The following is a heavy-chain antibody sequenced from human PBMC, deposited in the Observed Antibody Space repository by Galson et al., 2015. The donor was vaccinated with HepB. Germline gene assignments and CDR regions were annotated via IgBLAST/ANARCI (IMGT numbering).Heavy chain of an antibody. CDR2: YYTCSGK. D-gene: IGHD2-2*01. CDR1: GFIVNSNY. CDR3: ARGKRTSCYSTDEIDALDL. V-gene: IGHV3-66*03. J-gene: IGHJ3*01. Sequence: SVRLSCAASGFIVNSNYMTWVRQAPGKGLEWISVYYTCSGKYYADSVKGRFTISSDSSKNTLYLQMNSLRVEDTAVYYCARGKRTSCYSTDEIDALDLWGQGTMVTVSS.